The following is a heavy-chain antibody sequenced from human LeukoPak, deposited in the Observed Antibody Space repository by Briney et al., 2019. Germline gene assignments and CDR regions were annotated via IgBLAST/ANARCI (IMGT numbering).Heavy chain of an antibody. V-gene: IGHV4-4*09. CDR1: VGSISSYY. D-gene: IGHD4-11*01. CDR2: IYTSGST. CDR3: AGTPTTTVTSYLVDY. J-gene: IGHJ4*02. Sequence: PSETLSLTCTVSVGSISSYYWSWIRQPPGKGLEWIWYIYTSGSTNYNPSLKSRVTISVDTSKKQFSLKLSSVTAADTAVYYCAGTPTTTVTSYLVDYWGQGTLVTVSS.